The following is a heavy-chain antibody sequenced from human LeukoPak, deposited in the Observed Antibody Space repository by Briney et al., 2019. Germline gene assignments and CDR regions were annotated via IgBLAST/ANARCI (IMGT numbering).Heavy chain of an antibody. CDR2: ISAYNGNT. D-gene: IGHD2-2*01. CDR1: GYTFTSYG. J-gene: IGHJ4*02. V-gene: IGHV1-18*01. Sequence: ASVKVSCKASGYTFTSYGISWVRQAPGHGLEWMGWISAYNGNTNYAQKLQGRVTMTTDTSTSTAYMELRSLRSDDTAVYYCARRRRVCSSTSCYDRILDYWGQGTLVTVSS. CDR3: ARRRRVCSSTSCYDRILDY.